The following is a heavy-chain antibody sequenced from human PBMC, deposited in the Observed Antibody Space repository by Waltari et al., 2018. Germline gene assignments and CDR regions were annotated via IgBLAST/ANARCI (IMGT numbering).Heavy chain of an antibody. CDR1: GGTFSSYT. J-gene: IGHJ5*02. CDR2: SIPILGIA. V-gene: IGHV1-69*02. CDR3: ARGIFGVVIPGHWFDP. D-gene: IGHD3-3*01. Sequence: QVQLVQSGAEVKKPGSSVKVSCKASGGTFSSYTISWVRQAPGQGLEWMGRSIPILGIANYAQKFKGRVTITADKSTSTAYMELSSLRSEDTAVYYCARGIFGVVIPGHWFDPWGQGTLVTVSS.